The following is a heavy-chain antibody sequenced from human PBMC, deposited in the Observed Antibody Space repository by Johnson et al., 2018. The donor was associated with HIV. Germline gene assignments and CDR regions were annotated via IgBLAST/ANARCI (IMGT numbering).Heavy chain of an antibody. V-gene: IGHV3-20*04. CDR3: ARDYYDLPWGYDAFDI. J-gene: IGHJ3*02. CDR2: INWNGDNT. D-gene: IGHD3-22*01. Sequence: VQLVESGGNVVRPGGSLRLSCTASGFTFDDYGMSWVRQVPGKGLEWVSGINWNGDNTGYADSLKGRFTISRDNAKNSLYLQMDSLRAEDTAVYYCARDYYDLPWGYDAFDIWGQGTMVTVSS. CDR1: GFTFDDYG.